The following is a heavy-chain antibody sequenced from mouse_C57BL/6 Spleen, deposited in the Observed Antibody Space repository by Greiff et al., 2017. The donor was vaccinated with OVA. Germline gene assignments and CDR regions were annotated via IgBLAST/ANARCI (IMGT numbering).Heavy chain of an antibody. Sequence: LVESGPELVKPGASVKISCKASGYAFSSSWMNWVKQRPGKGLEWIGRIYPGDGDTNYNGKFKGKATLTADKSSSTAYMQLSSLTSEDSAVYFCARSYYYGSRDWYFDVWGTGTTVTVSS. J-gene: IGHJ1*03. V-gene: IGHV1-82*01. D-gene: IGHD1-1*01. CDR1: GYAFSSSW. CDR2: IYPGDGDT. CDR3: ARSYYYGSRDWYFDV.